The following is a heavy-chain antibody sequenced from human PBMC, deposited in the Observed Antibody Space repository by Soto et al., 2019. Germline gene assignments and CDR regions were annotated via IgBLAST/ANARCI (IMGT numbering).Heavy chain of an antibody. CDR3: VKSSDGGSRGGGDL. J-gene: IGHJ5*02. V-gene: IGHV3-33*06. CDR2: IWYDGSHK. Sequence: QVQLVESGGGVVEPGGALRLSCAASGFTFRNHGMHWVRQAPGKGLEWLTVIWYDGSHKYYADSVKGRFTTSRDNSENTLSLEMNSLRAEDTAVYYCVKSSDGGSRGGGDLWGQGTLVTVSS. CDR1: GFTFRNHG. D-gene: IGHD6-13*01.